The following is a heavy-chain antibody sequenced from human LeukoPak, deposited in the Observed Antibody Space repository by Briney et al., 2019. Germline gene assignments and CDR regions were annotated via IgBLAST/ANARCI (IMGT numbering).Heavy chain of an antibody. D-gene: IGHD3-10*01. CDR1: GYTFTNYW. Sequence: GESLKISCKGSGYTFTNYWIGWVRQMPGKGLEWMGINYPGDSDTRYSPSFQGQVTISADKSISTAYLQWSSLKASDTAIYYCASAFYSGSGTYDPFDSWGQGTLVTVSS. J-gene: IGHJ4*02. V-gene: IGHV5-51*01. CDR3: ASAFYSGSGTYDPFDS. CDR2: NYPGDSDT.